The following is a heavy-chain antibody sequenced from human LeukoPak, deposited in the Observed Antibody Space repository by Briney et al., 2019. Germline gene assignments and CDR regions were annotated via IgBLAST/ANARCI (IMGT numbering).Heavy chain of an antibody. Sequence: GGSLRLSCAASGFTFSSFAKTLVRQAPGKGLEWVSSVSGNGGTTYYADSVKGRFTIFRDNSKNTLYLQMNSLRAEDTAVYYCAKIGAAGASDYWGQGALVTVSS. CDR1: GFTFSSFA. J-gene: IGHJ4*02. CDR2: VSGNGGTT. V-gene: IGHV3-23*01. D-gene: IGHD6-13*01. CDR3: AKIGAAGASDY.